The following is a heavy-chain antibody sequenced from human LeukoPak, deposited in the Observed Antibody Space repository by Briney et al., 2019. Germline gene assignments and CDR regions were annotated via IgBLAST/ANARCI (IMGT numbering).Heavy chain of an antibody. CDR3: ARGSSSSWGRRYFDL. CDR2: INQSEST. CDR1: GDSFSGYY. J-gene: IGHJ2*01. V-gene: IGHV4-34*01. Sequence: SETLSLTCAVYGDSFSGYYWSWIRHPPGPGLGWIGEINQSESTNYNPSLKGRVTISIDTSKNQFSLKLSSVTAADTDVYDCARGSSSSWGRRYFDLWGRGTLVTVSS. D-gene: IGHD6-13*01.